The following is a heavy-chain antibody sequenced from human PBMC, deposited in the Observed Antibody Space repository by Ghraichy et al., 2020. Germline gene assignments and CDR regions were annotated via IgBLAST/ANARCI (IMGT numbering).Heavy chain of an antibody. J-gene: IGHJ3*02. D-gene: IGHD6-6*01. V-gene: IGHV4-39*01. CDR2: IYYSGST. Sequence: SETLSLTCTVSGGSISSSSYYWGWIRQPPGKGLEWIGSIYYSGSTYYNPSLKSRVTISVDTSKNQFSLKLSSVTAADTAVYYCARHLRPYSSSRTHAFDIWGQGTMVTVSS. CDR3: ARHLRPYSSSRTHAFDI. CDR1: GGSISSSSYY.